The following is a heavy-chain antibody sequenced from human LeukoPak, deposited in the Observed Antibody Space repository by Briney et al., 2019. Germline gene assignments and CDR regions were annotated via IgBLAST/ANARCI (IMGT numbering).Heavy chain of an antibody. Sequence: GGSLRLSCAASGFTFSSYSMTWVRQAPGKGLEWVSSISSSSSYIYYADSVKGRFTISRDNAKNSLYLQMNSLRAEDTAVYYCARDVLFGPRQDFQHWGQGTLVTVSS. CDR1: GFTFSSYS. CDR2: ISSSSSYI. CDR3: ARDVLFGPRQDFQH. J-gene: IGHJ1*01. V-gene: IGHV3-21*01. D-gene: IGHD3-10*02.